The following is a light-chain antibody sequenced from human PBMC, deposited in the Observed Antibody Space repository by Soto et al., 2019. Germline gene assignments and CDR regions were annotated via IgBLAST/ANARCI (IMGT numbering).Light chain of an antibody. J-gene: IGKJ2*01. CDR1: QSVSSSS. CDR3: QHYGSSPRYT. Sequence: EIVLTQSPGTLSLSPGERATLSCRASQSVSSSSLAWYQQKPGQAPSLLIYGASTRATGIPDRFSGSGSGTDFTLTISRLEPEDFAVYYCQHYGSSPRYTFGQGTQLQIK. CDR2: GAS. V-gene: IGKV3-20*01.